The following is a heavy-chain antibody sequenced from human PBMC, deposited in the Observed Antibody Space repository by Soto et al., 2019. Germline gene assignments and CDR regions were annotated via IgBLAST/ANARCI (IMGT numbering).Heavy chain of an antibody. Sequence: QVQLVQSGAEVKKPGASVKVSCKASGYTFTGYYMHWVRQAPGQGLEWMGWINPTSGGTNYAQKFQGWVTMTRETSISTAYMELSRLRSDDTAVYYCARRSGFSQGRNWFDPWGQGTLVTVSS. D-gene: IGHD3-3*01. CDR1: GYTFTGYY. CDR2: INPTSGGT. J-gene: IGHJ5*02. V-gene: IGHV1-2*04. CDR3: ARRSGFSQGRNWFDP.